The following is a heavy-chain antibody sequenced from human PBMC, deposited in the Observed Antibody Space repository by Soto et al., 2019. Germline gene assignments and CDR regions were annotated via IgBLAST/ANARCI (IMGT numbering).Heavy chain of an antibody. Sequence: ASVKVSCKASGGTFSSYAISWVRQAPGQGLEWMGGIIPIFGTANYAQKFQGRVTITADESTSTAYMELSSLRSEDTAVYYCARELSVVPAARPFSSYYYYYGMDVWGQGTTVTVSS. CDR2: IIPIFGTA. J-gene: IGHJ6*02. CDR3: ARELSVVPAARPFSSYYYYYGMDV. D-gene: IGHD2-2*01. V-gene: IGHV1-69*13. CDR1: GGTFSSYA.